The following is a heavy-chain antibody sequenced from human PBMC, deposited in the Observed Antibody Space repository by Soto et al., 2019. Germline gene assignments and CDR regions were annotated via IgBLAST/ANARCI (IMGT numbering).Heavy chain of an antibody. J-gene: IGHJ6*02. CDR1: CGSFSSYY. CDR2: INHSGST. Sequence: SETLSLTCAVYCGSFSSYYWSCIRQPPGKGLEWIGEINHSGSTNYNPSLKSRVTISVDTSKNQFSLKLSSVTAADTAVYYCARAPAFGVVITGYYGMDVWGQGTTVTSP. V-gene: IGHV4-34*01. D-gene: IGHD3-3*01. CDR3: ARAPAFGVVITGYYGMDV.